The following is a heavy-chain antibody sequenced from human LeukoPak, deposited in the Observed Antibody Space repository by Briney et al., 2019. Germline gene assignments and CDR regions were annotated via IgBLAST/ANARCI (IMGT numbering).Heavy chain of an antibody. CDR2: ISSSGSTI. V-gene: IGHV3-11*04. Sequence: GGSLRLSCAASGFTFSDYYMSWIRQAPGKGLEWVSYISSSGSTIYYADSVKGRFTISRDNAKNSLYLQMNSLRAEDTAVYYCARRGSGSYPRFDYYYYVDVWGKGTTVTVSS. CDR1: GFTFSDYY. J-gene: IGHJ6*03. CDR3: ARRGSGSYPRFDYYYYVDV. D-gene: IGHD1-26*01.